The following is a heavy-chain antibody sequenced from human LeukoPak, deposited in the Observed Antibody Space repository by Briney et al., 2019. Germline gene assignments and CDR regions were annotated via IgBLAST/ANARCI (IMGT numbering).Heavy chain of an antibody. CDR2: INHSGST. D-gene: IGHD6-19*01. CDR1: GGSFSGYY. J-gene: IGHJ6*03. Sequence: SETLSLTCAVFGGSFSGYYWSWIRQPPGKGLEWIGEINHSGSTIYNPSFKSRVTISVDTSKNQVSLKLSSVTAADTAVYYCAREPGATPYGSGWYRGDPHPYYYYYYMDVWGKGTTVTVSS. V-gene: IGHV4-34*01. CDR3: AREPGATPYGSGWYRGDPHPYYYYYYMDV.